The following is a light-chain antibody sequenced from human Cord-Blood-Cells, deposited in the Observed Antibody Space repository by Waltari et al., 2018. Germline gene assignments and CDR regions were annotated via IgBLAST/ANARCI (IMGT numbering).Light chain of an antibody. CDR3: SSYTSSSTLV. Sequence: QSVLTQPASVSGSPGQSITISCTGTSSDVGGYKYVSWYQQHPDKAPKPMIYDVSNRPSGVSNRFSGSKSGNTASLTISGLQAEDEADYYCSSYTSSSTLVFGGGTKLTVL. CDR2: DVS. J-gene: IGLJ2*01. CDR1: SSDVGGYKY. V-gene: IGLV2-14*01.